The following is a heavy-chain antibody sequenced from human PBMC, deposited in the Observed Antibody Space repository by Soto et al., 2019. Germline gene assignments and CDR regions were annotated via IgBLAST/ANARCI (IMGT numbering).Heavy chain of an antibody. D-gene: IGHD3-22*01. V-gene: IGHV3-33*01. Sequence: HPGGPLRLSCAASGFTFSSYGMHWVRQAPGKGLEWVAVIWYDGSNKYYADSVKGRFTISRDNSKNTLYLQMNSLRAEYTAVYYCARETYYDSSGYTKKENWFDPWGQGTLVTVSS. CDR2: IWYDGSNK. J-gene: IGHJ5*02. CDR1: GFTFSSYG. CDR3: ARETYYDSSGYTKKENWFDP.